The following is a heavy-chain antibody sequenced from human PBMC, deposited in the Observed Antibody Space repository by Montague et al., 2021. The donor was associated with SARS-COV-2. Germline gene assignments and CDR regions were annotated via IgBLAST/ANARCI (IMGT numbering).Heavy chain of an antibody. CDR1: GGSFSGYY. V-gene: IGHV4-34*01. D-gene: IGHD4-17*01. J-gene: IGHJ6*02. CDR3: ARWTTVTTFYYYYGMGV. Sequence: SETLSLTCAVYGGSFSGYYWSWIRQPPGKGLEWIGEINHSGSTNYNPSLKSRVTISVDTSKNQFSLKLSSVTAADTAVYYCARWTTVTTFYYYYGMGVWGQGTTVTVSS. CDR2: INHSGST.